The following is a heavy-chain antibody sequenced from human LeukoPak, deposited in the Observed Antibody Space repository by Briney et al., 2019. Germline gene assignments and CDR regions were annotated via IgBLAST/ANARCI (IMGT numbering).Heavy chain of an antibody. J-gene: IGHJ6*01. CDR2: IYSGGST. D-gene: IGHD6-13*01. V-gene: IGHV3-53*01. Sequence: GGSLRLSCAASGFTVSSNYMSWLRQAPGKGLEWVSVIYSGGSTYYADSVKCRFTISRDNSKNTLYLQMNSLRAEDTAVYYCGRGPRKIAAAGHGMDVWGQGTTVTVSS. CDR1: GFTVSSNY. CDR3: GRGPRKIAAAGHGMDV.